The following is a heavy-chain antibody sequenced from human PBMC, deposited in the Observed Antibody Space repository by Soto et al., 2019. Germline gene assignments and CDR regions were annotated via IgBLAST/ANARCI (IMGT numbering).Heavy chain of an antibody. CDR2: INPSGGST. CDR3: ARGRRDGVWHWFDP. D-gene: IGHD2-8*01. J-gene: IGHJ5*02. CDR1: GYTFTSYY. Sequence: ASVKVSCNASGYTFTSYYMHCVRQAPGQGLEWMGIINPSGGSTSYAQKFQGRVTITRDTSTRTVYMELSSLRSEDTAVYYCARGRRDGVWHWFDPWGQGTLVTVSS. V-gene: IGHV1-46*03.